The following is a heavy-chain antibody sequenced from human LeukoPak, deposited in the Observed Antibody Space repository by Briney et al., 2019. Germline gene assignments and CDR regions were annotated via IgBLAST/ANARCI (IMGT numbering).Heavy chain of an antibody. CDR3: ARVYCSSTSRPWGFDP. Sequence: ASVKVSCKASGYTFTGYYMHWVRQAPGQGLEWMGWINPNSGGTNYAQKFQGRVTMTRDTSISTAYMELSRLRSDDTAVYYCARVYCSSTSRPWGFDPWGQGTLVTVSS. CDR1: GYTFTGYY. J-gene: IGHJ5*02. D-gene: IGHD2-2*01. CDR2: INPNSGGT. V-gene: IGHV1-2*02.